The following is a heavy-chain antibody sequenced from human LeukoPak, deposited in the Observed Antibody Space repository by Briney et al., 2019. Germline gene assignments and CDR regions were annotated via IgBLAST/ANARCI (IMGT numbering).Heavy chain of an antibody. CDR2: IIPIFGTA. V-gene: IGHV1-69*06. CDR1: GGTFSSYA. J-gene: IGHJ4*02. D-gene: IGHD3-10*01. CDR3: TTDHKLLWFGESPEKHFDY. Sequence: SVKVSCKASGGTFSSYAISWVRQAPGQGLEWMGGIIPIFGTANYAQKFQGRVTITADKSTSTAYMELSSLRSEDTAVYYCTTDHKLLWFGESPEKHFDYWGQGTLVTVSS.